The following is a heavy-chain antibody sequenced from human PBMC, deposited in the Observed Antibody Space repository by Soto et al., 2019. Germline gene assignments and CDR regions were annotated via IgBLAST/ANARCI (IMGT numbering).Heavy chain of an antibody. J-gene: IGHJ4*02. Sequence: GGSLRLSCAVSGFTFDDNAMHWVQQAPEKGLEWVSGINWKSDIGYADSMKGRFTISRDNAENPLYLQMNSLRAEDTALYYCAISQDRGGRTTFIYWGQGTQVTVSS. V-gene: IGHV3-9*01. CDR1: GFTFDDNA. CDR3: AISQDRGGRTTFIY. CDR2: INWKSDI. D-gene: IGHD3-16*01.